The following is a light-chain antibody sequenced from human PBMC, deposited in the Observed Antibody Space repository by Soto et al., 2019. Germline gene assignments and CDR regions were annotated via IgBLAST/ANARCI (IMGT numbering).Light chain of an antibody. CDR3: QTYHSSPPWT. CDR2: AAS. Sequence: DIQMTQSPSSLSASVGDRVTITCRASQGISNYLAWYQQKPGKVPKLLIYAASTLQSGVPSRFXGSGSGTYFTLTISTLQPEDVATYYCQTYHSSPPWTFGHGTKVEIK. V-gene: IGKV1-27*01. J-gene: IGKJ1*01. CDR1: QGISNY.